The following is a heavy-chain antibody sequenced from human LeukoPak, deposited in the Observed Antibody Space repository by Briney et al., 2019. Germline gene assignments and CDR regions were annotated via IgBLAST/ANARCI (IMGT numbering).Heavy chain of an antibody. CDR2: INPNSGGT. CDR3: ARGGGGLAY. V-gene: IGHV1-2*02. J-gene: IGHJ4*02. CDR1: GYSFTDYF. D-gene: IGHD2-15*01. Sequence: ASVKVSCKASGYSFTDYFIHWVRQAPGQGLEWMGWINPNSGGTNYAQKFQGRVAMTRDTSISTAYMELTSLTSDDTAVYFCARGGGGLAYWGPGTLVTVSS.